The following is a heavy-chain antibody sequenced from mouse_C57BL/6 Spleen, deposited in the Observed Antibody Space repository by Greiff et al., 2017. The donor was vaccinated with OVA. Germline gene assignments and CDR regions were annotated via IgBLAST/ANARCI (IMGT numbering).Heavy chain of an antibody. CDR2: INYDGSST. CDR3: ARITGYYFDY. Sequence: EVKLVESEGGLVQPGSSMKLSCTASGFTFSDYYMAWVRQVPEKGLEWVANINYDGSSTYYLDSLKSRFIISRDNAKNILYLQMSSLKSEDTATYYCARITGYYFDYWGQGTTLTVSS. CDR1: GFTFSDYY. J-gene: IGHJ2*01. V-gene: IGHV5-16*01. D-gene: IGHD4-1*01.